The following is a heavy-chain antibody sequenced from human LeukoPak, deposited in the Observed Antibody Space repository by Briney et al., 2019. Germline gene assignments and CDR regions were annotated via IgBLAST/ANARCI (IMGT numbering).Heavy chain of an antibody. CDR2: IYYSGST. Sequence: SETLSLTCTVSGGSISSYYWSWIRQPPGKGLEWIGYIYYSGSTNYNPSLKSRVTISVDTSKNQFSLKLSSVTAADTAVYYCARFPCSGDSCYSGIRAFDIWGQGTMVIVSS. J-gene: IGHJ3*02. CDR1: GGSISSYY. V-gene: IGHV4-59*12. D-gene: IGHD2-15*01. CDR3: ARFPCSGDSCYSGIRAFDI.